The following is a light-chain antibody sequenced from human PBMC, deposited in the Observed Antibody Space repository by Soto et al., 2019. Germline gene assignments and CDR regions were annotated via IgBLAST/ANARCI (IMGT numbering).Light chain of an antibody. V-gene: IGKV3-15*01. CDR2: GAS. CDR1: QSVSSN. Sequence: EVVMTQSPATLSVSLGDRATLSCRASQSVSSNLAWYQQKPGQGPRLLIYGASTRATGIPARFSGSGSGTECTLTISSLQSEDFAVYACQQYNHWPLTFSGGNKVEIK. CDR3: QQYNHWPLT. J-gene: IGKJ4*01.